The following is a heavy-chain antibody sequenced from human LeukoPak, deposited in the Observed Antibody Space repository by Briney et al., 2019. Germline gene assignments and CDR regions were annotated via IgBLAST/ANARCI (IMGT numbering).Heavy chain of an antibody. CDR3: AKTADGYYYYYGMDV. J-gene: IGHJ6*02. CDR2: INHSGST. Sequence: PSETLSLTCAVYGGSFSGYYWSWIRQPPGKGLEWIGEINHSGSTNYNPSLKSRVTISVDTSKNQFSLKLSSVTAADTAVYYCAKTADGYYYYYGMDVWGQGTTVTVSS. CDR1: GGSFSGYY. D-gene: IGHD5-24*01. V-gene: IGHV4-34*01.